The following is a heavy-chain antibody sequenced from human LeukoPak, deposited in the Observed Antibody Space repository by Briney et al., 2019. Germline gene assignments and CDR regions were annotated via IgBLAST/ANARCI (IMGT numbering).Heavy chain of an antibody. J-gene: IGHJ6*03. CDR1: GGSISSSNW. D-gene: IGHD6-13*01. CDR3: ARLRAAGPKRLYYYYYMDV. Sequence: SETLSLTCAVSGGSISSSNWWSWVRQPPGKGLEWIGEIYHSGSTNYNPSFKSRVTISVDKSKNQFSLKLSSVTAADTAVYYCARLRAAGPKRLYYYYYMDVWGKGTTVTISS. CDR2: IYHSGST. V-gene: IGHV4-4*02.